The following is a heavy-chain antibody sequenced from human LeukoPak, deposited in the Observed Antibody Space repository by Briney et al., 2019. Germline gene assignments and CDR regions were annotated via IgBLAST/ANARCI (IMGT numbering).Heavy chain of an antibody. V-gene: IGHV3-23*01. CDR2: ISGSGGST. CDR3: GRNDIAVPGTVSTFDY. Sequence: GGSLSLSCAASGFTFSSYAMSWVRQAPGKGLEWVSAISGSGGSTYYADSVKGRFTISRDNSKNTLYLQMNSLRAEDTAVYYCGRNDIAVPGTVSTFDYWGQGTLVSVSS. J-gene: IGHJ4*02. CDR1: GFTFSSYA. D-gene: IGHD6-19*01.